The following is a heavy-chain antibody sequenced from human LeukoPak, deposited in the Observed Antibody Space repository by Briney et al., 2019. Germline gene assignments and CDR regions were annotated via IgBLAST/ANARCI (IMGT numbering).Heavy chain of an antibody. CDR3: ARKSASGNYPLDY. V-gene: IGHV3-23*01. Sequence: GGSLRLSCAASGFTFSSYAMSWVRQAPGKGLEWVSVISADSATTFYADSVKGRFTISRDNAKNTVFLQMSSLRAEDTALYYCARKSASGNYPLDYWGQGTLVTVSS. CDR2: ISADSATT. D-gene: IGHD3-10*01. J-gene: IGHJ4*02. CDR1: GFTFSSYA.